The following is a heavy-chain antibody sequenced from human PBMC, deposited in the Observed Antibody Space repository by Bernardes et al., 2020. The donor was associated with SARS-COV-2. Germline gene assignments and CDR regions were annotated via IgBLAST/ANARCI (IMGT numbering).Heavy chain of an antibody. Sequence: GGSLRLSCAASGFSPTAYVLAWVRQAPGKGLEWVSGLRDDGRSPHYADSVKGRFTISRDKSKNTLYLQMNSLRVEDTATYFCTEDQRYWGQGTLVTVSS. CDR3: TEDQRY. V-gene: IGHV3-23*01. CDR2: LRDDGRSP. CDR1: GFSPTAYV. J-gene: IGHJ4*02.